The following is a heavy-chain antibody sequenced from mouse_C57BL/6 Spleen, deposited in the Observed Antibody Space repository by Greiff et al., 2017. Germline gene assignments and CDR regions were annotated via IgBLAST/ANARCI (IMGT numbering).Heavy chain of an antibody. D-gene: IGHD2-4*01. CDR1: GYAFSSSW. J-gene: IGHJ1*03. CDR3: ARRGYDYDDGHWYFDV. Sequence: VKLMESGPELVKPGASVKISCKASGYAFSSSWMNWVKQRPGKGLEWIGRIYPGDGDTNYNGKFKGKGTLNADKSSSPAYMQLSSLTSEDSAVYFCARRGYDYDDGHWYFDVWGTGTTVTVSS. V-gene: IGHV1-82*01. CDR2: IYPGDGDT.